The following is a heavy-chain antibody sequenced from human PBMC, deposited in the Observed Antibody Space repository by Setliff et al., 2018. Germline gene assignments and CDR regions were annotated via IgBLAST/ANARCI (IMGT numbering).Heavy chain of an antibody. J-gene: IGHJ6*03. V-gene: IGHV3-33*06. CDR2: TWFDGSNH. D-gene: IGHD2-15*01. Sequence: GESLRLSCAASGFNFSSYGMHWVRQAPGKGLEWVAATWFDGSNHYYADSVKGRFIISRDNSKNTLYLQMNSLRAEDTAVYFCAKESGAHYFYYYYMDVWGEGTTVTVSS. CDR1: GFNFSSYG. CDR3: AKESGAHYFYYYYMDV.